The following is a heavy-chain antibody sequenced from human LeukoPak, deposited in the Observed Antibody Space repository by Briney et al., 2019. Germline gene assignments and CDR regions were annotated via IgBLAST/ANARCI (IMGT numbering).Heavy chain of an antibody. CDR3: ARRGSYCGGDCYVY. D-gene: IGHD2-21*01. V-gene: IGHV5-51*01. Sequence: GESLQISCKGSGYSFSSYWIGWVRQKPGKGLEWMGIIYPGDSDTRYSPSFQGQVTISADKSISTAYLQWSSLRASDTAMYYCARRGSYCGGDCYVYWGQGTLVTVSS. CDR2: IYPGDSDT. J-gene: IGHJ4*02. CDR1: GYSFSSYW.